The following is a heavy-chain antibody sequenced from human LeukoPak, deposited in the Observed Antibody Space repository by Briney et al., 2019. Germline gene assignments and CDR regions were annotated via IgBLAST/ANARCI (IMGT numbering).Heavy chain of an antibody. V-gene: IGHV3-7*01. CDR1: GFTFDDHG. D-gene: IGHD3-16*01. J-gene: IGHJ4*02. Sequence: GSLRLSCAASGFTFDDHGMNWVRQAPGKGLEWVANIKQDGSEKYYVDSVKGRFTISRDNAKNSLYLQMNSLRAEDTAVYYCARKWRINDWGSYSVDNWGQGTLVTVSS. CDR2: IKQDGSEK. CDR3: ARKWRINDWGSYSVDN.